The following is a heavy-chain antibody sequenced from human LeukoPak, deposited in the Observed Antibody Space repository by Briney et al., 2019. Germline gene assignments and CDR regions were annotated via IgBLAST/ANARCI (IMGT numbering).Heavy chain of an antibody. CDR2: IRSKANSYAT. J-gene: IGHJ4*02. CDR1: GFIFSGSD. D-gene: IGHD4-17*01. CDR3: MSPMTTVPSRDY. Sequence: GGSLRLSCAASGFIFSGSDMHWVRQASGKGLHWFARIRSKANSYATAYAASVKGRFTISRDDSKNTAYLQMNSLKTEDTAVYYCMSPMTTVPSRDYWGQGTLVTVSS. V-gene: IGHV3-73*01.